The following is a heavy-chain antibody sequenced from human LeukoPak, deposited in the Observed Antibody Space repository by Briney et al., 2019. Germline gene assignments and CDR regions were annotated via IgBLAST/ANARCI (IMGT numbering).Heavy chain of an antibody. J-gene: IGHJ6*02. D-gene: IGHD3-9*01. V-gene: IGHV3-11*01. CDR3: ARSIGLTGGGVDV. CDR2: ITNGGSTI. Sequence: GGSLRLSCAASGYTFSDYNMNWVRQAPGKGLEWVSYITNGGSTIHHADSVKGRFTISRDNAKKTLYLQMNSLRAEDTAVYYCARSIGLTGGGVDVWGQGTTVTVSS. CDR1: GYTFSDYN.